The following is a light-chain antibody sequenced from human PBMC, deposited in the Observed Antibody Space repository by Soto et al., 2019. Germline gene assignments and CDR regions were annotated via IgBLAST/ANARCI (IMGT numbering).Light chain of an antibody. CDR1: QSVGSY. Sequence: EIVLTQSPATLSLSPGERATSSCRASQSVGSYFAWYQQKPGQAPRLLIYDAFSRATGIPARFSGSGSGTDFTLTISSLEPEDFAVYFCQQRSSWPLSFGGGTMVEIK. J-gene: IGKJ4*01. CDR3: QQRSSWPLS. CDR2: DAF. V-gene: IGKV3-11*01.